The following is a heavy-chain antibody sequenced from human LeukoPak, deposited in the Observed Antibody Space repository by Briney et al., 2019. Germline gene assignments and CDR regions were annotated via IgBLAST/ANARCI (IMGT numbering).Heavy chain of an antibody. Sequence: GGSLRLSCATSGFTFSSYSMNWVRQAPGKGLEWVSYISSSGSTIYYADSVKGRFTISRDNAKNSLYLQMNSLRAEDTAVYYCARENYASGSYGDYWGQGALVTVSS. J-gene: IGHJ4*02. CDR3: ARENYASGSYGDY. D-gene: IGHD3-10*01. CDR1: GFTFSSYS. V-gene: IGHV3-48*01. CDR2: ISSSGSTI.